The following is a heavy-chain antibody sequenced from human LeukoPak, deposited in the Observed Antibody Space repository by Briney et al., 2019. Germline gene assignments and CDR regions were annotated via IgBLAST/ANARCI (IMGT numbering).Heavy chain of an antibody. CDR1: GFPFSSYW. V-gene: IGHV3-74*03. Sequence: GGSLRLSCEPSGFPFSSYWMLWVRQAPGKGLVWVSRISGDGTIKTYADFVRGRFTISRDNTKNILYLQMNSLKVEDTATYFCSRSQFDYWVQAVLVTVSP. CDR3: SRSQFDY. J-gene: IGHJ4*02. CDR2: ISGDGTIK.